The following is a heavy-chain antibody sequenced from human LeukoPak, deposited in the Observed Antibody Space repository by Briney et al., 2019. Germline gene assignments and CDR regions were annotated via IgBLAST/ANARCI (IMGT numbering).Heavy chain of an antibody. Sequence: ASVKVSCEASPYTLTRYIITWVRQAPGQGLEWMGWINPNSGGTNYAQKFQGRVTMTRDTSVSTAYMELSTLRSDDTAVYYCARVSGGYSYGRLQELHYWGQGTLVTVSS. V-gene: IGHV1-2*02. CDR1: PYTLTRYI. CDR2: INPNSGGT. J-gene: IGHJ4*02. D-gene: IGHD5-18*01. CDR3: ARVSGGYSYGRLQELHY.